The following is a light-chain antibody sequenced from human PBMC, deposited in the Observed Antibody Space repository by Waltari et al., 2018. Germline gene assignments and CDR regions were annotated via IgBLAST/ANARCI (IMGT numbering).Light chain of an antibody. V-gene: IGLV2-8*01. CDR2: EVS. CDR3: SSFAGYNTPFV. CDR1: SSDVGRYNY. Sequence: QSALTQSPSASGSPGQSVTIPCTRTSSDVGRYNYDAWYQHHPGEAPKLIISEVSKRPSGVPDRFSGSKSGNTASLTVSGLQPEDEADYYCSSFAGYNTPFVFGTGTKVTVL. J-gene: IGLJ1*01.